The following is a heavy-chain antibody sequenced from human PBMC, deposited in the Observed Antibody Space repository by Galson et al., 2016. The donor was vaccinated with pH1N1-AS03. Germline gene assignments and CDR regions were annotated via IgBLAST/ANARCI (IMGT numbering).Heavy chain of an antibody. Sequence: SLRLSCAASGFTLSGYWMTWVRQAPGKGLEWVANINQDESKKNYAVSVKGRFTISRDNAKNSMFLQMYSLRAEDTAVYYCVRVADVDDGFDSWGQGTLVTVSS. V-gene: IGHV3-7*01. CDR3: VRVADVDDGFDS. J-gene: IGHJ4*02. CDR2: INQDESKK. D-gene: IGHD4-17*01. CDR1: GFTLSGYW.